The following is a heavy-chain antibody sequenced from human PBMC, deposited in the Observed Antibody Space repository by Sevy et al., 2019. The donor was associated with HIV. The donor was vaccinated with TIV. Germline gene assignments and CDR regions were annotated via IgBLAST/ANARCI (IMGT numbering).Heavy chain of an antibody. J-gene: IGHJ5*02. CDR2: INSDGSTT. D-gene: IGHD2-2*01. CDR1: GFTFSSYW. Sequence: GGSLRLSCAASGFTFSSYWMHWVRQPPGKGLVWVSRINSDGSTTNYADSVKGRFTISRDNAKNTLYLQMNSLRAEDTAVYYCSRGCVSSNCYLTADWLDPWGQGTLVTVSS. CDR3: SRGCVSSNCYLTADWLDP. V-gene: IGHV3-74*01.